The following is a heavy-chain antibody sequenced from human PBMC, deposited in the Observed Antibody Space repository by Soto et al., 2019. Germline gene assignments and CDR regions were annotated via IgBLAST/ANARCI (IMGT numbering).Heavy chain of an antibody. J-gene: IGHJ4*02. CDR2: INPSGGST. CDR3: ARDPPTGDTAMVTEGY. Sequence: QVQLVQSGAEVKKPGASVKVSCKASGYTFTSYYMHWVRQAPGQGLEWMGIINPSGGSTSYAQKFQGRVTMPRDTSTSTVYMELSSLRSEDTAVYYCARDPPTGDTAMVTEGYWGQGTLVTVSS. D-gene: IGHD5-18*01. V-gene: IGHV1-46*01. CDR1: GYTFTSYY.